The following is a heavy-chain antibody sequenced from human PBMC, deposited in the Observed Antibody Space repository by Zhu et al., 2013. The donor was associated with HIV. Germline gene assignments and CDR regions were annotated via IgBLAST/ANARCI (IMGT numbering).Heavy chain of an antibody. CDR1: GYTFTSYG. J-gene: IGHJ6*02. V-gene: IGHV1-18*01. Sequence: QVQLVQSGAEVKKPGASVKVSCKASGYTFTSYGISWVRQAPGQGLEWMGWISAYNGNTNYAQKLQGRVTMTTDTSTSTAYMELRSLRSDDTAVYYCASVGKSDFWSGYPNYGMDVWGQGTTVTVSS. D-gene: IGHD3-3*01. CDR3: ASVGKSDFWSGYPNYGMDV. CDR2: ISAYNGNT.